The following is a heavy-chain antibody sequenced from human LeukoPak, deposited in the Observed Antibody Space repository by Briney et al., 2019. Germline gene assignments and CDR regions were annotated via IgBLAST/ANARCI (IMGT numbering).Heavy chain of an antibody. CDR2: IHDSSNYI. CDR1: GFTFDFYT. D-gene: IGHD3-3*01. CDR3: ARTPTYGFWSGYTLDV. J-gene: IGHJ6*02. Sequence: GDSLRLSCVASGFTFDFYTMDWLRQAPGKGPEWVASIHDSSNYIHYADSVRGRFTISRDNTRNSLFLQMEGLRVDDTAVYYCARTPTYGFWSGYTLDVWGQGTTVTVSS. V-gene: IGHV3-21*01.